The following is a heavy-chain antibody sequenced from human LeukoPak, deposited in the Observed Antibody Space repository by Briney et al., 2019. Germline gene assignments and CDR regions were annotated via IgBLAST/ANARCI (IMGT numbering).Heavy chain of an antibody. CDR3: TRVGYIDEGIDY. D-gene: IGHD5-24*01. CDR2: IKQDGSKK. CDR1: GFTFSSYT. Sequence: GGSLRLSCTASGFTFSSYTMTWVRQAPGKGLEWVANIKQDGSKKSYVDSVKGRFAISRDNAKNSLYLQMNSLRAEDTAIYYCTRVGYIDEGIDYWGQGTLVTVSS. V-gene: IGHV3-7*04. J-gene: IGHJ4*02.